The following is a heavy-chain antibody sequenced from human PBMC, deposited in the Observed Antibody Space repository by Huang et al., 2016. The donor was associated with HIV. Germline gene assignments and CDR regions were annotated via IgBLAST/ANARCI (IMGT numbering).Heavy chain of an antibody. CDR1: GFTFSSDW. CDR2: INNDGSIK. Sequence: EVQLVESGGGLVQLGGSLRLSCAASGFTFSSDWMPWVRQAPGKGLVLLSRINNDGSIKTYADSVKGRITISRDNARNTMYLQMTTLSAGDTAVYYGARHRSSGGVEEAFDIWGPGTLVTVAS. V-gene: IGHV3-74*03. J-gene: IGHJ3*02. D-gene: IGHD2-8*02. CDR3: ARHRSSGGVEEAFDI.